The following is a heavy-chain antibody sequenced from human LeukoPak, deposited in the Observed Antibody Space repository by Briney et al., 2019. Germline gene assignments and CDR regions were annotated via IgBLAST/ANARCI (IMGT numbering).Heavy chain of an antibody. CDR2: IKQDGSET. D-gene: IGHD3-3*01. J-gene: IGHJ3*02. CDR1: GSTFSTYW. V-gene: IGHV3-7*01. CDR3: AGHLRATIFGVVIIHDAFDI. Sequence: PGGSLRLSCAASGSTFSTYWMSWVRQAPGKGLEWVANIKQDGSETFYVDSVKGRFTISRDNARNSVYLQMNSLRAEDTAVYYCAGHLRATIFGVVIIHDAFDIWGQGTMVSVSS.